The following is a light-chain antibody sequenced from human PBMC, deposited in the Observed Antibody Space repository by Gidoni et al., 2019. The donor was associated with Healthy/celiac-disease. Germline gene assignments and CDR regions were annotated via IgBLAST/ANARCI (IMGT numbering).Light chain of an antibody. CDR2: DAS. Sequence: DIQMTQSPSSLSASLGDRVTITCQASQDLSNYLNWYQQKPGKAPKLLIYDASNLETGVPSRFSGRGSGTDFTFTISSLQPEDIATYYCQQYDNLPFTFGPGTKVDIK. J-gene: IGKJ3*01. CDR1: QDLSNY. CDR3: QQYDNLPFT. V-gene: IGKV1-33*01.